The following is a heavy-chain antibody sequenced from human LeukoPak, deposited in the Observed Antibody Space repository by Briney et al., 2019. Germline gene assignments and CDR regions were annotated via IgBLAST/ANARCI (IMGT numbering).Heavy chain of an antibody. CDR2: IIPILGIA. J-gene: IGHJ5*01. V-gene: IGHV1-69*04. Sequence: SVKVSCKASGGTFSSYAISWVRQAPGQGLEWMGRIIPILGIANYAQKFQGRVTMTRDTSTSTVYIELSSLRSEDTAVYYCARTYYYDSIGYYNWFDLWGQGTLVTVSS. CDR1: GGTFSSYA. D-gene: IGHD3-22*01. CDR3: ARTYYYDSIGYYNWFDL.